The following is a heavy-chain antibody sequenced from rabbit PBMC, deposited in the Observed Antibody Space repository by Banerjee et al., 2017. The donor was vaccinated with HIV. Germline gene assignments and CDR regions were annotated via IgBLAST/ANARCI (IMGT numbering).Heavy chain of an antibody. Sequence: QEQLEESGGDLVKPEGSLTLTCTASGFSFSSNYWICWVRQAPGKGLEWIGCIDTADGDTYYASWAKGRFTISKTSSTTVTLQMTSLTAADTATYFCARDLTSVIGWNFNLWGPGTLVTVS. J-gene: IGHJ4*01. CDR2: IDTADGDT. D-gene: IGHD1-1*01. CDR1: GFSFSSNYW. CDR3: ARDLTSVIGWNFNL. V-gene: IGHV1S45*01.